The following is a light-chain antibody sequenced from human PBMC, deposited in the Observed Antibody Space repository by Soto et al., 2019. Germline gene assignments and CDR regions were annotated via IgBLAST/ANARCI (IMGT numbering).Light chain of an antibody. Sequence: IVMTQSPDSLAVSLGERATINCKSSRSVLYSSNSKNYLAWYQQKPGQPPKLLIYWASTRESGVPDRFSGSESGTDFTLTISSLQAEDVAVYYCQQYYPTPWTFGQGTKVEIK. V-gene: IGKV4-1*01. J-gene: IGKJ1*01. CDR1: RSVLYSSNSKNY. CDR3: QQYYPTPWT. CDR2: WAS.